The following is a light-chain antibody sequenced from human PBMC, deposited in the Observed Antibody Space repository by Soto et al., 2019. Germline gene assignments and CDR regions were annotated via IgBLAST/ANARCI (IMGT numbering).Light chain of an antibody. CDR2: GAS. J-gene: IGKJ1*01. V-gene: IGKV3-15*01. CDR3: QQYNSYWT. CDR1: QSVRSN. Sequence: EIVMTQSPATLSVSPGERATLSCRANQSVRSNLAWYQQKPGQAPRLLIYGASTRATGIPARFGGSGSGTEFALTISSLQSEDFATYYCQQYNSYWTFGQGTKVDIK.